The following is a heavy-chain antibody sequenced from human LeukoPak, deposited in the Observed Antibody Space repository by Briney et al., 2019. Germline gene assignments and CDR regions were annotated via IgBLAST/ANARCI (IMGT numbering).Heavy chain of an antibody. CDR3: AREPFNYYDSSGYLPPTNYFDY. Sequence: GASVKVSCKASGYTFTSYAMNWVRQAPGQGLEWMGWINTNTGNPTYAQGFTGRFVFSLDTSVSTAYLQISSLKAEDTAVYYCAREPFNYYDSSGYLPPTNYFDYWGQGTLVTVSS. CDR2: INTNTGNP. J-gene: IGHJ4*02. CDR1: GYTFTSYA. D-gene: IGHD3-22*01. V-gene: IGHV7-4-1*02.